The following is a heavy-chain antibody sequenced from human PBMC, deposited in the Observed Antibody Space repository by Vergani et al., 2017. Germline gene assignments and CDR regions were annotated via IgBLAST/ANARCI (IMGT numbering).Heavy chain of an antibody. Sequence: QVQLVQSGAEVKKPGSSVKVSCKASGGTFSSYAISWVRQATGQGLEWMGGIIPIFGTANYAQKFQGRVTITADESTSTAYMVLSSLRSEDTAVYYCASSYGDYDSYYYYYMDFWGKGTTVTVSS. J-gene: IGHJ6*03. CDR3: ASSYGDYDSYYYYYMDF. D-gene: IGHD4-17*01. V-gene: IGHV1-69*01. CDR2: IIPIFGTA. CDR1: GGTFSSYA.